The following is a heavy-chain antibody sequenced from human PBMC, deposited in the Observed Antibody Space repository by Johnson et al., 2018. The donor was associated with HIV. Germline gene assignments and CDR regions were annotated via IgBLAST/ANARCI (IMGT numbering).Heavy chain of an antibody. J-gene: IGHJ3*02. Sequence: QVQLVESGGGVVQPGRSLRLSCVASGFTFSKYYMNWIRQAPGKGLEWVSYISGSGSTTEYADSVKGRFTISRDNAKNSLYLQMNSLRAEDTAVYYCVRRFYDSSAFDIWGQGTLVTVSS. V-gene: IGHV3-11*04. D-gene: IGHD3-22*01. CDR2: ISGSGSTT. CDR3: VRRFYDSSAFDI. CDR1: GFTFSKYY.